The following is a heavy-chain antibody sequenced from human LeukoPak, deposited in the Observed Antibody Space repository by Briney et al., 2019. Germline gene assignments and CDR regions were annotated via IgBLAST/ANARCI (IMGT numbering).Heavy chain of an antibody. CDR3: AKDSSGRQPSTDFDY. CDR1: GFTFSSYA. Sequence: GGSLRLSCAASGFTFSSYAMSWVRRAPGKGLEWVPAISGSGGSTYYADSVKGRFTISRDNSKNTLYLQMNSLRAEDTAVYYCAKDSSGRQPSTDFDYWGQGTLVTVSS. J-gene: IGHJ4*02. CDR2: ISGSGGST. V-gene: IGHV3-23*01. D-gene: IGHD6-19*01.